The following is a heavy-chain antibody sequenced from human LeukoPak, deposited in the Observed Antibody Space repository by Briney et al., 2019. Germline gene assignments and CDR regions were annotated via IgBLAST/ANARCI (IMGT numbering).Heavy chain of an antibody. CDR1: GFTFSNYG. J-gene: IGHJ4*02. Sequence: PGRSLRLSCAASGFTFSNYGMHWVRQAPGKGLEWVAVISYDGINKYYADSVKGRCTISRDNSKNTLYLQMNSLRTEDTAVYFCAKVAAVVTAPFDYWGQGTLVTVSS. D-gene: IGHD2-21*02. V-gene: IGHV3-30*18. CDR3: AKVAAVVTAPFDY. CDR2: ISYDGINK.